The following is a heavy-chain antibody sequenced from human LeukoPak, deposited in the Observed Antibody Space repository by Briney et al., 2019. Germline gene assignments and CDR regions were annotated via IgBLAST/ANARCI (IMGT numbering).Heavy chain of an antibody. J-gene: IGHJ5*01. CDR1: GFTFSNFA. D-gene: IGHD3-9*01. Sequence: QAGGSLRLSCAASGFTFSNFAMAWVRQRPGKGLEWVSGIYAGGGSKYYAVSVRGRFTISRDNARDMVFLQMNSLRGDDTAVYFCAKDLTSGDGKWEFDSWGQGTLVTVA. V-gene: IGHV3-23*01. CDR3: AKDLTSGDGKWEFDS. CDR2: IYAGGGSK.